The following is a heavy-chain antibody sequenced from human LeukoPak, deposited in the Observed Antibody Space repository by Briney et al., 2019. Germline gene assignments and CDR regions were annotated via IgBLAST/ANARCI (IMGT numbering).Heavy chain of an antibody. D-gene: IGHD4-17*01. J-gene: IGHJ1*01. Sequence: GGSLRLSCAASGFTFSDYTMNWVRQAPGKGLEWVSSISSSSSYIYYADSVKGRFTISRDNAKNSLYLQMNSLRAEDTAVYYCARAMTTVTQYFQHWGQGTLVTVSS. CDR2: ISSSSSYI. CDR3: ARAMTTVTQYFQH. V-gene: IGHV3-21*01. CDR1: GFTFSDYT.